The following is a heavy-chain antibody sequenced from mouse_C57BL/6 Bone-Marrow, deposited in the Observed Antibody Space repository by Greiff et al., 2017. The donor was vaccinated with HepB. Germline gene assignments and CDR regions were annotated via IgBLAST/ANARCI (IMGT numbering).Heavy chain of an antibody. V-gene: IGHV14-4*01. J-gene: IGHJ4*01. Sequence: EVQLQQSGAELVRPGASVKFSCTASGFNIKDDYMHWVKQRPEQGLEWIGWIDPENGDTDAASKFQGKATITADTSANTAYLQLRSLTSEDTAVYYGTTWGGYAMDYWGQGTSVTVSS. CDR2: IDPENGDT. CDR1: GFNIKDDY. CDR3: TTWGGYAMDY.